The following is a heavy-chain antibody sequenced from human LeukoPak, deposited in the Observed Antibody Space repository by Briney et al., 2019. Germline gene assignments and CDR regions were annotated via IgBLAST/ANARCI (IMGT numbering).Heavy chain of an antibody. D-gene: IGHD5-18*01. V-gene: IGHV4-4*02. J-gene: IGHJ4*02. CDR2: IYYSGST. CDR1: GGSISSSNW. CDR3: ARDREGYSYGPFDY. Sequence: SETLSLTCAVSGGSISSSNWWSWVRQPPGKGLEWIGSIYYSGSTYYNPSLKSRVTISVDTSKNQFSLKLSSVTAADTAVYYCARDREGYSYGPFDYWGQGTLVTVSS.